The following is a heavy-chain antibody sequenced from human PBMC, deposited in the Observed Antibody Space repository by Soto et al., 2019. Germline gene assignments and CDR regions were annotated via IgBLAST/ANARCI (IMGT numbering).Heavy chain of an antibody. Sequence: QVQLQESGPGLVKPSQSMSLPCTVSGGSISRGDYYWTWIRQHPGKGLEWIGYIYDSRSTYYNPSLKSRLTISVDTSKNQSSLKLRSGSAAATAVYYFARERTDATGFFGMDVWGQGTTVTVSS. CDR3: ARERTDATGFFGMDV. D-gene: IGHD2-15*01. CDR1: GGSISRGDYY. V-gene: IGHV4-31*03. CDR2: IYDSRST. J-gene: IGHJ6*02.